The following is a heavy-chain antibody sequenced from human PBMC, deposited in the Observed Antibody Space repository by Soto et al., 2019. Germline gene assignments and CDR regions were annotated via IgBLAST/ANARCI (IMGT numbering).Heavy chain of an antibody. D-gene: IGHD6-13*01. Sequence: SETLSLTCTVSGGSISSGGYYWSWIRQHPGKGLEWIGYIYYSGSTYYNPSLKSRVTISVDTSKNQFSLKLSSVTAADTAVYYCAREGIAAAGTDISINWFDPWGQGTLVTVSS. CDR1: GGSISSGGYY. CDR2: IYYSGST. J-gene: IGHJ5*02. V-gene: IGHV4-31*03. CDR3: AREGIAAAGTDISINWFDP.